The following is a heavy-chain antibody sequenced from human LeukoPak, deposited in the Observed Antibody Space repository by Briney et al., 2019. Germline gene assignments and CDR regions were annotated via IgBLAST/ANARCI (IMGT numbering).Heavy chain of an antibody. CDR3: ARPGYDILTGYYGNWFDP. CDR2: IIPIFGTA. V-gene: IGHV1-69*01. Sequence: GSSVKVSCTASGGTFSSYAISWVRQAPGQGLEWMGGIIPIFGTANYAQKFQGRVTITADESTSTAYMELSSLRSEDTAVYYCARPGYDILTGYYGNWFDPWGQGTLVTVSS. D-gene: IGHD3-9*01. J-gene: IGHJ5*02. CDR1: GGTFSSYA.